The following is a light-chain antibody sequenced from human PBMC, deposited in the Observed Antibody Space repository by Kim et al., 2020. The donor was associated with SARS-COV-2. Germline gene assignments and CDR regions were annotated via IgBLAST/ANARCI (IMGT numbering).Light chain of an antibody. CDR2: DVS. CDR1: QNISIY. Sequence: EIVLTQSPATLSLSPGERATLSCRASQNISIYFGWYQQKTGQAPTLLIYDVSNRTAGSPARFSGSGSGTDFTITISSLQTEDVAVYYCQQRSSWPLTFGRGTKVDIK. V-gene: IGKV3-11*01. J-gene: IGKJ4*01. CDR3: QQRSSWPLT.